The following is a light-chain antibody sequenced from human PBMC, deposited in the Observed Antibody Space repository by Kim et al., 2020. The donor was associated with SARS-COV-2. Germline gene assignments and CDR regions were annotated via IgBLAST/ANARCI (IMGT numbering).Light chain of an antibody. V-gene: IGLV3-21*01. CDR3: QGWESSSDHVG. Sequence: SYELTQPPSVSVAPGQTASITCSGNNIGSKSVHWYQQKPGQSPVLVIYYDSDRPSGIPERFSGSNSGNTATLTISRGEAGDEADYYCQGWESSSDHVGFGGGTQLTVL. CDR2: YDS. CDR1: NIGSKS. J-gene: IGLJ2*01.